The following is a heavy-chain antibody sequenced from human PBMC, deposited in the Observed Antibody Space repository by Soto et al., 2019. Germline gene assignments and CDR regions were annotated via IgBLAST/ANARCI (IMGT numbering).Heavy chain of an antibody. V-gene: IGHV3-23*01. CDR1: GFTFSNYA. CDR3: AKDQGSSWYEIDY. Sequence: GSLRLSCAASGFTFSNYAVTWVRQAPGKGLEWVSTVSGSGGSTYYADSVKGRFTISRDNSKNTLYLQMNSLRAEDTAVYYCAKDQGSSWYEIDYWGQGTLVTVSS. CDR2: VSGSGGST. D-gene: IGHD6-13*01. J-gene: IGHJ4*02.